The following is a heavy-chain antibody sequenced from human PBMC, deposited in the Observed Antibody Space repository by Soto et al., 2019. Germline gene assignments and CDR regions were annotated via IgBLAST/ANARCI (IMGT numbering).Heavy chain of an antibody. J-gene: IGHJ4*02. CDR3: AKEPVNGGSYGY. V-gene: IGHV3-23*01. Sequence: GGSLRLSCAASGFTFSSYAMSWVRQAPGKGLEWVSAIGRSGASTYYADSVKGRFTISRDNSKNTLYLQSNSLRAEDTAVYHCAKEPVNGGSYGYWGQGTLVTVSS. CDR1: GFTFSSYA. CDR2: IGRSGAST. D-gene: IGHD1-26*01.